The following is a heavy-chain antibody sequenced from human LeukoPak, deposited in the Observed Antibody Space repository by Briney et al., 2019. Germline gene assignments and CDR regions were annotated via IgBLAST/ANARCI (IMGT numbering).Heavy chain of an antibody. D-gene: IGHD6-13*01. J-gene: IGHJ4*02. V-gene: IGHV3-53*01. CDR2: IYSGGST. CDR3: ARAVGVSSSPAYFDY. CDR1: GFTFSSYW. Sequence: GGSLRLSCAASGFTFSSYWMSWVRQAPGKGLEWVSVIYSGGSTYYADSVKGRFTISRDNSKNTLYLQMNSLRAEDTAVYYCARAVGVSSSPAYFDYWGQGTLVTVSS.